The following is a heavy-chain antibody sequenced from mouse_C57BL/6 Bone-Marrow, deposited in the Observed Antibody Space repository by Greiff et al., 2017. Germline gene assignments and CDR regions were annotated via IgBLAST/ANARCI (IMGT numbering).Heavy chain of an antibody. V-gene: IGHV5-17*01. J-gene: IGHJ4*01. CDR1: GFTFSDYG. CDR2: ISSGSSTI. D-gene: IGHD2-2*01. CDR3: ARGGYYDAMDY. Sequence: EVKLMESGGGLVKPGGSLKLSCAASGFTFSDYGMHWVRQAPEKGLEWVAYISSGSSTIYYADTVKGRFTISRDNAKNTLFLQMTSLRSEDTAMYYCARGGYYDAMDYWGQGTSVTVSS.